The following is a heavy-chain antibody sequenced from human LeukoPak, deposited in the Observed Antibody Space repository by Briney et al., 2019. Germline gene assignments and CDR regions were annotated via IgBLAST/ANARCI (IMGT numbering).Heavy chain of an antibody. CDR1: GYSISSGYY. V-gene: IGHV4-38-2*02. CDR3: AIPQDTALITDAFDI. CDR2: INHSGST. Sequence: SETLSLTCTVSGYSISSGYYWGWIRQPPGKGLEWIGEINHSGSTNYNPSLKSRVTISVDTSKNQFSLKLSSVTAADTAVYYCAIPQDTALITDAFDIWGQGTMVTVSS. D-gene: IGHD5-18*01. J-gene: IGHJ3*02.